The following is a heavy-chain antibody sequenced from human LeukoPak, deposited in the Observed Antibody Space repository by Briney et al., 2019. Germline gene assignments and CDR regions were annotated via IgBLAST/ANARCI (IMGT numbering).Heavy chain of an antibody. J-gene: IGHJ5*02. CDR1: GFTFSDYY. V-gene: IGHV4-34*01. Sequence: GSLRLSCAASGFTFSDYYIGWIRQPPGKGLECIGVINHRGTNNYNSSHKSRVTMSVDTSKNQFSLNLSSVTAADTAVYYCARRKDGSGSYSGTGVKWLDPWGQGTLVTVSS. D-gene: IGHD3-10*01. CDR3: ARRKDGSGSYSGTGVKWLDP. CDR2: INHRGTN.